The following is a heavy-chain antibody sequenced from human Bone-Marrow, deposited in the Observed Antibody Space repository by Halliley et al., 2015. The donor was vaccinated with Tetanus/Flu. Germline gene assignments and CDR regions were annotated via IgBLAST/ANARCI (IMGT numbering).Heavy chain of an antibody. J-gene: IGHJ6*02. CDR3: AREAYSYYGMDV. V-gene: IGHV4-59*01. Sequence: TLSLTCTISGGSISGYYWSWIRQSPDKGLEWIGYIYYSGGTNYNRSLKSRVTISVDKSKNQFSVNLRSVTAADTAVYYCAREAYSYYGMDVWGQGTTVIVSS. CDR1: GGSISGYY. CDR2: IYYSGGT.